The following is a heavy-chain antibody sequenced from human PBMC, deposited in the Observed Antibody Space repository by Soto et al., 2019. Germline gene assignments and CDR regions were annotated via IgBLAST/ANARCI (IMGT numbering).Heavy chain of an antibody. J-gene: IGHJ4*02. CDR1: GGTFSSYA. CDR3: ARGVTMVRGVIITVVLYYFDY. D-gene: IGHD3-10*01. CDR2: IIPIFGTA. Sequence: QVQLVQSGAEVKKPGSSVKVSCKASGGTFSSYAISWVRQAPGQGLEWKGGIIPIFGTANYAKKFQGRVTIRADEATSTAYMELSSLRSEDTAVYYCARGVTMVRGVIITVVLYYFDYWGQGTLVTVSS. V-gene: IGHV1-69*12.